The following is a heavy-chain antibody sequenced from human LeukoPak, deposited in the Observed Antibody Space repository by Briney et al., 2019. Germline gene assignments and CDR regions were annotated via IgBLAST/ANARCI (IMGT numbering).Heavy chain of an antibody. CDR1: GFTFSNYA. CDR2: ISSDGSST. D-gene: IGHD3-22*01. CDR3: ARGVSEYYYDSSGYYTGSYDP. V-gene: IGHV3-74*01. Sequence: GGSLRLSCAASGFTFSNYAMSWVRQAPGKGLVWVSRISSDGSSTSYADSVKGRFTVSRDNAKNTLYLQMNSLRAEDTAVYYCARGVSEYYYDSSGYYTGSYDPWGQGTLVTVSS. J-gene: IGHJ5*02.